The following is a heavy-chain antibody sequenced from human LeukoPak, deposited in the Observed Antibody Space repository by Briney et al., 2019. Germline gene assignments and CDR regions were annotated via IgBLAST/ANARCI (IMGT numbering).Heavy chain of an antibody. CDR2: ISWNSGSI. Sequence: GRSLRLSCAASGFTFDDYAMHWVRQAPGKGLEWVSGISWNSGSIGYADSVKGRFTISRDNAKNSLYLQMNSLRAEDTAVYYCARDQITWPDDYWGQGTLVTVSS. D-gene: IGHD3-16*01. CDR1: GFTFDDYA. V-gene: IGHV3-9*01. J-gene: IGHJ4*02. CDR3: ARDQITWPDDY.